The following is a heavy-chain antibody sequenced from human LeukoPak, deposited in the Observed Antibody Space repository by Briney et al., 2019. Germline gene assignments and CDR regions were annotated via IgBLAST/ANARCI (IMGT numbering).Heavy chain of an antibody. CDR2: ISAYNGNT. CDR3: ARGTSGPGGFDY. J-gene: IGHJ4*02. Sequence: ASVKVSCKVSGYTLTELSMHWVRQAPGQGLEWMGWISAYNGNTNYAQKLQGRVTMTTDTSTSTAYMELRSLRSDDTAVYYCARGTSGPGGFDYWGQGTLVTVSS. V-gene: IGHV1-18*01. CDR1: GYTLTELS. D-gene: IGHD5-12*01.